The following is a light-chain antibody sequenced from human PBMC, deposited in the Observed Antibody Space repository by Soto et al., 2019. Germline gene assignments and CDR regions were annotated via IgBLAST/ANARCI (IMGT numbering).Light chain of an antibody. Sequence: DIQMTQSPSTLSASVGDRVTITCRASKSISSWLAWYQQKPGKAPKLLIYKASSLESGVPSRFSGSGSGTEFTLTISSLKPDDFATYYCQQYNSYSRTFGQGTKVEIK. CDR1: KSISSW. J-gene: IGKJ1*01. CDR2: KAS. CDR3: QQYNSYSRT. V-gene: IGKV1-5*03.